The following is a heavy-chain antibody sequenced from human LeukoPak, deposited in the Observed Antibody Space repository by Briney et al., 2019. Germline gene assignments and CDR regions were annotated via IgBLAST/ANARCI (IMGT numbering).Heavy chain of an antibody. J-gene: IGHJ6*02. CDR2: IYYSGNT. Sequence: SETLSLTCTVSGDSISTYYLSWIRQPPGKGLEWIGQIYYSGNTNYNPSLKSRVTISVDTSKNQFSLKLSSVTAADTAVYYCARHRNAYGDYGGYYYYGMDVWGQGTTVTVSS. CDR1: GDSISTYY. D-gene: IGHD4-17*01. CDR3: ARHRNAYGDYGGYYYYGMDV. V-gene: IGHV4-59*08.